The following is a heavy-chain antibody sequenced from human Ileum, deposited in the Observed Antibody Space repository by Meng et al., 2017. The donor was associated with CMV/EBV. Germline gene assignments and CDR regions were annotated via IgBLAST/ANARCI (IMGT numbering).Heavy chain of an antibody. Sequence: KTSGGTFNHYAISWVRQAPGQGLEWMGGIIPIFGTANYAQKFQGRVTITTDESTSTAYMELSSLRSEDTAVYYCARAPIFGVVTPPDYWGQGTLVTVSS. J-gene: IGHJ4*02. CDR3: ARAPIFGVVTPPDY. V-gene: IGHV1-69*05. D-gene: IGHD3-3*01. CDR2: IIPIFGTA. CDR1: GGTFNHYA.